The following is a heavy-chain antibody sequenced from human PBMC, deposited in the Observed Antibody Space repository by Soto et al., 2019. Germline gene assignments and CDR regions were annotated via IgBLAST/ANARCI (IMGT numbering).Heavy chain of an antibody. V-gene: IGHV3-73*01. CDR3: TRLHTAGVSTVDY. J-gene: IGHJ4*02. CDR2: IRSKANSYAT. Sequence: PGGSLRLSCAASGFTFSGSAMHWVRQASGKGLEWVGRIRSKANSYATAYAESVKGRFTISRDDSKNTAYLQMNSLKTEDTAVYYCTRLHTAGVSTVDYWGQGTLVTVSS. D-gene: IGHD6-13*01. CDR1: GFTFSGSA.